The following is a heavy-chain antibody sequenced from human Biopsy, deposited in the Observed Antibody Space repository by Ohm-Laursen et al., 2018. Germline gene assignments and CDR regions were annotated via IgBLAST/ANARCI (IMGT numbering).Heavy chain of an antibody. D-gene: IGHD3-16*01. V-gene: IGHV1-2*02. Sequence: ASVKVSCNGSGYAVNDYFLHWLRQAPGQGPVWMGWISPNSGGTNYAQKFQGRVTMTTDTSTSTVYLELRRLISDDTAVYYCARDIMNRIAGLVARSDVFDVWGQGTLVTVSS. J-gene: IGHJ3*01. CDR3: ARDIMNRIAGLVARSDVFDV. CDR1: GYAVNDYF. CDR2: ISPNSGGT.